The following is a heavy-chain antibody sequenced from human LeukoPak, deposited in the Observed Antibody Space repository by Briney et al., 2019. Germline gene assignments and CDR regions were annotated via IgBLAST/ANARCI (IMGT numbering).Heavy chain of an antibody. J-gene: IGHJ4*02. CDR3: ASDDY. CDR1: VGSITSDSYH. Sequence: SETLSLTCTVSVGSITSDSYHWGWIRQPPGKGLEWIGSLSHRWGTYYNPSLKRRVTISVDTSKNQFSLKLSSMTAANTAVYYCASDDYWGQGALVTVSS. V-gene: IGHV4-39*01. CDR2: LSHRWGT.